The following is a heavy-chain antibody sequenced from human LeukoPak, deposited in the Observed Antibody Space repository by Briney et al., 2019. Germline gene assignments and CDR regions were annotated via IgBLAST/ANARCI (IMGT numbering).Heavy chain of an antibody. CDR3: ARLRLGELSAFDY. Sequence: ASVKVSCKASGDTFNGYYMHWVRHAPGQGIEWMGWINPNNGAINYAQKFQGRVTMTRDTSISTAYMELSRLRSDDTAVYYCARLRLGELSAFDYWGQGTLVTVSS. J-gene: IGHJ4*02. CDR2: INPNNGAI. D-gene: IGHD3-16*02. CDR1: GDTFNGYY. V-gene: IGHV1-2*02.